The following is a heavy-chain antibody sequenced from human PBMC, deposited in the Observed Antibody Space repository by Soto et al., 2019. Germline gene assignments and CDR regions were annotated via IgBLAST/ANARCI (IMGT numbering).Heavy chain of an antibody. Sequence: EVQLVESGGGLVQPGRSLRLSCAASGFTFDDYAMHWVRQAPGKGLEWVSGISWNSGSIGYADSVKGRFTISRDNAKNSLYLQMNSPRAEDTALYYCAKDSSAFIVAVGYWGQGTLVTVSS. CDR1: GFTFDDYA. V-gene: IGHV3-9*01. D-gene: IGHD5-12*01. CDR2: ISWNSGSI. CDR3: AKDSSAFIVAVGY. J-gene: IGHJ4*02.